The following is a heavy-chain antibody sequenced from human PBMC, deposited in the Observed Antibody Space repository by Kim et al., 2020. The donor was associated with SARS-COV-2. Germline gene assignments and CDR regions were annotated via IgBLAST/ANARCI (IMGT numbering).Heavy chain of an antibody. D-gene: IGHD4-17*01. CDR3: ARLHDYGDYVYFDY. Sequence: SETLSLTCTVSGGSISSYYWSWIRQPPGKGLEWIGYIYYSGSTNYNPSLKSRVTISVDTSKNQFSLKLSSVTAADTAVYYCARLHDYGDYVYFDYWGQGTLVAVSS. J-gene: IGHJ4*02. V-gene: IGHV4-59*08. CDR2: IYYSGST. CDR1: GGSISSYY.